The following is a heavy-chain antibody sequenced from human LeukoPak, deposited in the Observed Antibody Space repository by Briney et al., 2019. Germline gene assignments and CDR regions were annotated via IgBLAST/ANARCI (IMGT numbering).Heavy chain of an antibody. Sequence: GASVKVSCKASGYTFTGYYMHWVRQAPGQGLEWMGGIIPIFGTANYAQKFQGRVTITADKSTSTAYMELSSLRSEDTAVYYCAREPRGLYCSGGSCLTPIWGQGTMVTVSS. CDR3: AREPRGLYCSGGSCLTPI. CDR2: IIPIFGTA. D-gene: IGHD2-15*01. J-gene: IGHJ3*02. CDR1: GYTFTGYY. V-gene: IGHV1-69*06.